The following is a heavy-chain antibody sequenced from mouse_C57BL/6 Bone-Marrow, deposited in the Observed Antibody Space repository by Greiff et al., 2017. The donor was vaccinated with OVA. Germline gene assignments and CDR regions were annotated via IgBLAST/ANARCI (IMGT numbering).Heavy chain of an antibody. CDR3: ARGKGLWWGYFDV. V-gene: IGHV1-42*01. CDR2: INPSTGGT. Sequence: VQLQQSGPELVKPGASVKISCKASGYSFTGYYMNWVKQSPEKSLEWIGEINPSTGGTTYNQKFKAKATLTVDKPSSTAYMQLSSLTSEDSAVYYCARGKGLWWGYFDVWGTGTTVTVSS. CDR1: GYSFTGYY. J-gene: IGHJ1*03. D-gene: IGHD1-1*02.